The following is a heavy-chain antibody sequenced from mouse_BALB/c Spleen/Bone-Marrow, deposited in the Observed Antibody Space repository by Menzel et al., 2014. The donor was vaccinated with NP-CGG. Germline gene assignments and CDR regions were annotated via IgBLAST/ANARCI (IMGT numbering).Heavy chain of an antibody. D-gene: IGHD2-1*01. Sequence: QVQLKDSRPGLVAPSQSLSITYTVSGFSLTNFDVSWIRQPPEKGLEWLGVIWTGGGTNYNSAFMSRLSISKDNSKSQVFLKMNSLQTDDTAIYYCVREGDYGNFAYWGQGTLVTVSA. CDR2: IWTGGGT. CDR1: GFSLTNFD. J-gene: IGHJ3*01. V-gene: IGHV2-9-2*01. CDR3: VREGDYGNFAY.